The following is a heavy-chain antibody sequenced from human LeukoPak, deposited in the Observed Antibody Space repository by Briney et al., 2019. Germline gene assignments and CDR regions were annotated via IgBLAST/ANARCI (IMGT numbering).Heavy chain of an antibody. CDR1: GFTFSSYA. J-gene: IGHJ6*02. V-gene: IGHV3-30-3*01. CDR2: ISYDGSNK. D-gene: IGHD5-12*01. Sequence: PGGSLRLSCAASGFTFSSYAMHWVRQAPGKGLEGAAVISYDGSNKYYADSVKGRFTISRDNSKNTLYLQMKSLRAEDTAGYYCAREGSGYDLYYYYYGMDVWGQGTTVTVSS. CDR3: AREGSGYDLYYYYYGMDV.